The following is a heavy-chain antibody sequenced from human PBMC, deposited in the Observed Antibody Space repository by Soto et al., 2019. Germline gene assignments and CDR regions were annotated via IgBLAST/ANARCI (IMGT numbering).Heavy chain of an antibody. CDR3: ARDPSPTIFGVVIRYNWFDP. J-gene: IGHJ5*02. V-gene: IGHV1-69*01. D-gene: IGHD3-3*01. Sequence: QVQLVQSGAEVKKPGSSVKVSCKASGGTFSSYAISWVRLAPGQGLEWMGGFIPIFGTANYAQKFQGRVTITADEAKSTAYMELSSLSSEATAVYYCARDPSPTIFGVVIRYNWFDPWGQGTLVIVSS. CDR1: GGTFSSYA. CDR2: FIPIFGTA.